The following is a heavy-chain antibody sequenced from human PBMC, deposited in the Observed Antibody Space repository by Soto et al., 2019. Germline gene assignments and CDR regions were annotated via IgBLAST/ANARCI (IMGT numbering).Heavy chain of an antibody. Sequence: PSETLSLTCTVSGGSISSGDYYWSWIRQPPGKGLEWIGYIYYSGSTYYNPSLKSRVTISVDTSKNQFSLKLSSVTAADTAVYYCARVTGYTDGYFVDYWGKGTLVTVSS. D-gene: IGHD5-18*01. CDR2: IYYSGST. CDR1: GGSISSGDYY. V-gene: IGHV4-30-4*01. CDR3: ARVTGYTDGYFVDY. J-gene: IGHJ4*02.